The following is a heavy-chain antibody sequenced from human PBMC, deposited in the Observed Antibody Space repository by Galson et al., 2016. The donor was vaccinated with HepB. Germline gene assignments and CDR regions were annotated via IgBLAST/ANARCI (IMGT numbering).Heavy chain of an antibody. CDR2: ISNSGSTT. CDR1: GFTFSTYA. J-gene: IGHJ4*02. D-gene: IGHD2-8*02. CDR3: AKEFVATGGVVGDY. V-gene: IGHV3-23*01. Sequence: SLRLSCAASGFTFSTYAMSWVRQAPGKGLEWVSAISNSGSTTYYADSVKGRFTISRDNSKNTMYLQMNSLRFEDTALYYCAKEFVATGGVVGDYWGQGTLVTVSS.